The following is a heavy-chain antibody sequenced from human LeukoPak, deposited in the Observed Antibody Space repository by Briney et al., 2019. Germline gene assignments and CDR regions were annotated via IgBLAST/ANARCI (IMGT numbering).Heavy chain of an antibody. J-gene: IGHJ4*02. CDR2: ISAYNGNT. CDR3: ARGRQQLVLYYFDY. Sequence: ASVKVSCKASGYTFTSYGISWVRQAPGQGLEWMGWISAYNGNTNYAQKLQGRVTMTTDTSTSTAYMELRSLRSEDTAVYYCARGRQQLVLYYFDYWGQGTLVTVSS. V-gene: IGHV1-18*01. CDR1: GYTFTSYG. D-gene: IGHD6-13*01.